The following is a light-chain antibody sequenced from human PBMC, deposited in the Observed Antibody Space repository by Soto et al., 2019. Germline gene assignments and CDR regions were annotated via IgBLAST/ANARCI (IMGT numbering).Light chain of an antibody. CDR2: EVS. CDR3: SSYAGSPVYV. J-gene: IGLJ1*01. V-gene: IGLV2-8*01. Sequence: QSALTQPPSASGSPGQSVTISCTGTSSYVGGYNYVSWYQQHPGKAPKLMIYEVSKRPSGVPDRFSGSKSGNTASLTVSGLQAEDEADYYCSSYAGSPVYVFGTGTKVTVL. CDR1: SSYVGGYNY.